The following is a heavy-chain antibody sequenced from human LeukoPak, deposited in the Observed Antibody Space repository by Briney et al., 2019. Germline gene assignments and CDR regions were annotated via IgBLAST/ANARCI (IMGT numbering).Heavy chain of an antibody. CDR1: GFTFSNAW. V-gene: IGHV3-15*01. D-gene: IGHD3-3*01. CDR3: TTQPGYDFWSGYYSHYYYYHMDV. CDR2: IKSKTDGGTT. J-gene: IGHJ6*03. Sequence: GGSLRLSCAASGFTFSNAWMSWVRQAPGKGLEWVGRIKSKTDGGTTDYAAPVKGRFTISRDDSKNTLYLQMNSLKTEDTAVYYCTTQPGYDFWSGYYSHYYYYHMDVWGKGTTVTVSS.